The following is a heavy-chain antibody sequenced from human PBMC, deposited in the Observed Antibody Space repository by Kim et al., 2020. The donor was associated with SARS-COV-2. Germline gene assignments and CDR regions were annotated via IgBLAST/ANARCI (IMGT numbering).Heavy chain of an antibody. J-gene: IGHJ4*02. D-gene: IGHD3-22*01. CDR2: IRSKAYGGTT. CDR3: TRVYYDSSGYYDAFDY. CDR1: GFTFGDYA. V-gene: IGHV3-49*03. Sequence: GGSLRLSCTASGFTFGDYAMSWFRQAPGKGLEWVGFIRSKAYGGTTEYAASVKGRFTISRDDSKSIAYLQMNSLKTEDTAVYYCTRVYYDSSGYYDAFDYWGQGTLVTVSS.